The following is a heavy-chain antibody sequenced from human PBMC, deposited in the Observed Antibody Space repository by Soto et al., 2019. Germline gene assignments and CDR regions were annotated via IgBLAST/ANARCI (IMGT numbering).Heavy chain of an antibody. J-gene: IGHJ4*02. Sequence: GGSLRLSCAASGFTFSSYAMHWVRQAPGKGLEWVAVISYNGSNKYYADSVKGRFTISRDNSKNTLYLQMNSLRAEDTAVYYCARRGPGTYFDYWGQGTLVTVS. CDR2: ISYNGSNK. V-gene: IGHV3-30-3*01. D-gene: IGHD6-13*01. CDR3: ARRGPGTYFDY. CDR1: GFTFSSYA.